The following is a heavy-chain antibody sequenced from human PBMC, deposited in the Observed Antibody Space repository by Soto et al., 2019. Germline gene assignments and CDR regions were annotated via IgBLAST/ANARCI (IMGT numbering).Heavy chain of an antibody. J-gene: IGHJ4*02. CDR2: ISGAGDTT. D-gene: IGHD3-16*02. V-gene: IGHV3-23*01. Sequence: EVRLLESGGGLVQPGGSLRLSCEASGFTFSNFGMDWVRRAPGKGLEWISFISGAGDTTYYAYSVKGRFIISRDNSKNTLYLQMNSLRTEDTAIYFCAKSFTQSNVWRAYRHKTHFDYWGQGALVTVTS. CDR1: GFTFSNFG. CDR3: AKSFTQSNVWRAYRHKTHFDY.